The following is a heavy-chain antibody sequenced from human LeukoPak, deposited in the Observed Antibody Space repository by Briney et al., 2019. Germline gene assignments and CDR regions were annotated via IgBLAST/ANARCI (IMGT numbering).Heavy chain of an antibody. CDR3: IGGDTAMVPKFDY. J-gene: IGHJ4*02. CDR2: IYYSGST. V-gene: IGHV4-39*07. D-gene: IGHD5-18*01. CDR1: GASISSYY. Sequence: SETLSLTCTVSGASISSYYWSWIRQPPGKGLEWIGSIYYSGSTYYNPSLKSRVTISVDTSKNQFSLKLSSVTAADTAVYYCIGGDTAMVPKFDYWGQGTLVTVSS.